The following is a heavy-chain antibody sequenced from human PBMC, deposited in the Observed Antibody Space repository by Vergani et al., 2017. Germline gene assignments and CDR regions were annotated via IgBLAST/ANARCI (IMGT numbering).Heavy chain of an antibody. V-gene: IGHV4-59*01. D-gene: IGHD4-11*01. J-gene: IGHJ6*02. CDR1: GGSISSYY. CDR3: ASGDSNYLNDYYYYGMDV. CDR2: IYYSGST. Sequence: QVQLQESGPGLVKPSETLSLTCTVSGGSISSYYWSWIRQPPGKGLEWIGYIYYSGSTNYNPSLKSRVTISVDTSKNQFSLKLSSVTAADTAVYYCASGDSNYLNDYYYYGMDVWGQGTTVTVSS.